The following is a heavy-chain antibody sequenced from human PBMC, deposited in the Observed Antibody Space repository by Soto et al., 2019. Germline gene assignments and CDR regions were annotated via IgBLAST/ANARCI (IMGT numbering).Heavy chain of an antibody. CDR1: GFTFDDYA. D-gene: IGHD5-12*01. V-gene: IGHV3-9*01. CDR2: ISWNSGSI. J-gene: IGHJ4*02. CDR3: AKAEGGYSGPETVRGAGFDY. Sequence: GGSLRLSCAASGFTFDDYAMHWVRQAPGKGLEWVSGISWNSGSIGYADSVKGRFTISRDNAKNSLYLQMNSLRAEDTALYYCAKAEGGYSGPETVRGAGFDYWGQGTLVTVSS.